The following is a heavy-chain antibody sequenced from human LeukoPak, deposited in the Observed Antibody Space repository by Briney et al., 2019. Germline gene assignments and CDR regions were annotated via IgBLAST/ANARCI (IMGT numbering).Heavy chain of an antibody. CDR2: ISGGGGST. CDR1: GFTFSSYA. V-gene: IGHV3-23*01. J-gene: IGHJ6*02. D-gene: IGHD1-26*01. CDR3: AKGRGATSYYYGMDV. Sequence: GGSLRLSCAASGFTFSSYAMHWVRQAPGKGLEWVSVISGGGGSTYYADSVKGRFTISRDNSKNTLYLQMNSLRAEDTAVYYCAKGRGATSYYYGMDVWGQGTTVTVSS.